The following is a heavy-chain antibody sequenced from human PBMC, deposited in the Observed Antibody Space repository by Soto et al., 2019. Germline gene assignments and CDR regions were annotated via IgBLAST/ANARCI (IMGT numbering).Heavy chain of an antibody. J-gene: IGHJ6*02. CDR3: AKDSTLGDCSGGSCKRAGYYYYYGMDV. CDR1: GFTFSSYA. CDR2: ISGSGGST. V-gene: IGHV3-23*01. D-gene: IGHD2-15*01. Sequence: GGSLRLSCAASGFTFSSYAMSWVRQAPGKGLEWVSAISGSGGSTYYADSVKGRFTISRDNSKNTLDLQMNSLRAEDKAVYYCAKDSTLGDCSGGSCKRAGYYYYYGMDVWGQVTTATVSS.